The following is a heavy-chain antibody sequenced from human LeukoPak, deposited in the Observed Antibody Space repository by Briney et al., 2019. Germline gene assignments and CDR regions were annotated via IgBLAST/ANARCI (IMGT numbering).Heavy chain of an antibody. CDR3: ARVAKERVGGVYYFDY. J-gene: IGHJ4*02. D-gene: IGHD1-1*01. Sequence: GGSLRLSCAASRFTCSDYDMHWVRQATGKGLEWVSAIGTAGDTYYTGSVKGRFTISRENAKNSLYLQMNSLRAGDTAVYYCARVAKERVGGVYYFDYWGQGTLVTVSS. V-gene: IGHV3-13*01. CDR2: IGTAGDT. CDR1: RFTCSDYD.